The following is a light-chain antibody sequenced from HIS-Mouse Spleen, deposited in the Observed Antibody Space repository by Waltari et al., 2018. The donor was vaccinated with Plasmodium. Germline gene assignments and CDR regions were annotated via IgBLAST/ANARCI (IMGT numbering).Light chain of an antibody. Sequence: AIQMTKPPSSLSAPVGDRVTITCRASQGIRNYSGWYQQKPGKAPKLLIYAASSLQSGVPSRFSGSGSGTDFTLTISSLQPEDFATYYCLQDYNYPYTIGHGTKLEIK. CDR1: QGIRNY. V-gene: IGKV1-6*01. CDR3: LQDYNYPYT. J-gene: IGKJ2*01. CDR2: AAS.